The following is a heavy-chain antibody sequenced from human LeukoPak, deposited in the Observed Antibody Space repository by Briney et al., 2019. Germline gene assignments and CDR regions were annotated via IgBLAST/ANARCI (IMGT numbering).Heavy chain of an antibody. CDR3: ARVMPEVAFDI. CDR2: INWNGGST. J-gene: IGHJ3*02. CDR1: GFTVEDYG. V-gene: IGHV3-20*01. Sequence: PSESLTLSCAASGFTVEDYGMRWFRQPPLKRLKWVSGINWNGGSTCYTDSVKGRFTISRDNAKHPLHLQMNRLRAEDTALYHCARVMPEVAFDIWGQGTMVTVSS. D-gene: IGHD2-2*01.